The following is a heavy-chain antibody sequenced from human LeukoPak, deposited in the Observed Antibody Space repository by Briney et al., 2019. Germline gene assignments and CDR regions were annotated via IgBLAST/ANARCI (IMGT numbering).Heavy chain of an antibody. CDR3: GYSSGWIFDY. J-gene: IGHJ4*02. Sequence: PGGSPRLSCAASGFTFSSYWISWVRQAPGKGLEWVANIKQDGSEKHYVDSVKGRFTISRDNTKNSLYLQMNSLRDEDTAVYYCGYSSGWIFDYWGQGTQVTVSS. D-gene: IGHD6-19*01. CDR1: GFTFSSYW. V-gene: IGHV3-7*01. CDR2: IKQDGSEK.